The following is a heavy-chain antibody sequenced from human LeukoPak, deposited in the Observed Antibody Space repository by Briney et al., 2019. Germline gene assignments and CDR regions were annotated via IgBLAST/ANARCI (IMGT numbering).Heavy chain of an antibody. V-gene: IGHV1-3*01. CDR3: AREGGDYGSGSFDY. D-gene: IGHD3-10*01. J-gene: IGHJ4*02. CDR1: GYTFTGYA. CDR2: INAGNGNT. Sequence: ASVKVSCKASGYTFTGYAMHWVRQAPGQSLEWMGWINAGNGNTKYSQKFQGRVTITRDTSASTAYMELSSLRSEDTAVYYCAREGGDYGSGSFDYWGQGTLVTVSS.